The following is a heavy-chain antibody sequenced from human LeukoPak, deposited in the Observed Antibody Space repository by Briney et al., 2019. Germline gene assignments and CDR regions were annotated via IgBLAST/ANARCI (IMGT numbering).Heavy chain of an antibody. Sequence: PSETLSLTCTVSGGSISSYYWSWIRRPPGKGLEWIGYIYYSGSTNYNPSLKSRVTISVDTSKNQFSLKLSSVTAADTAVYYCARDRYDILTGYYMLDYWGQGTLVTVSS. CDR2: IYYSGST. D-gene: IGHD3-9*01. J-gene: IGHJ4*02. V-gene: IGHV4-59*01. CDR1: GGSISSYY. CDR3: ARDRYDILTGYYMLDY.